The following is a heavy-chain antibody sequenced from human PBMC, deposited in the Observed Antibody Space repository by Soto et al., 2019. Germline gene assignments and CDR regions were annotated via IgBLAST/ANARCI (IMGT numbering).Heavy chain of an antibody. CDR3: VKDESINWYSGHFRH. Sequence: LSCAASGFTFDDYAMHWVRHVPGKGLEWVSGINWNSGSIGYGDSVKGRFAISRDNAKNSLHLQMNSLSAEDTAFYYCVKDESINWYSGHFRHWGQGTLVTVSS. J-gene: IGHJ1*01. CDR1: GFTFDDYA. CDR2: INWNSGSI. D-gene: IGHD6-13*01. V-gene: IGHV3-9*01.